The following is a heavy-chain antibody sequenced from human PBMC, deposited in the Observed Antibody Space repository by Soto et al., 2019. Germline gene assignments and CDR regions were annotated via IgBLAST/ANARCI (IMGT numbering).Heavy chain of an antibody. D-gene: IGHD6-13*01. CDR3: ASNTLSSSWYYFDY. Sequence: QVQLVQSGAEVKKPGSSVKVSCKASGGTFSSYTISWVRQAPGQGLEWMGRIIPILGIANYAQKFQGRVTITAHNATSTAYMELSSRRSEDTAVYYFASNTLSSSWYYFDYRGQGTLVIVAS. V-gene: IGHV1-69*02. CDR1: GGTFSSYT. CDR2: IIPILGIA. J-gene: IGHJ4*02.